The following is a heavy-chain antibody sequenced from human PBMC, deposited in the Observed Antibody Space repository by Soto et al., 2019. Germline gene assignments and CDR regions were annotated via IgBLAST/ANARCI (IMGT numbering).Heavy chain of an antibody. CDR1: GFTFSDYY. CDR2: ISSSGSTI. D-gene: IGHD2-2*01. V-gene: IGHV3-11*01. Sequence: QVQLVESGGGLGKPGGSLRLACAASGFTFSDYYMSWIRQAPGKGLEWVSYISSSGSTIYYADSVKGRFTISRDNAKNSLYLQMNSLRAENTAVYYCARVFVGLKLGYCSSTSCYEAYWGQGTLVTVSS. CDR3: ARVFVGLKLGYCSSTSCYEAY. J-gene: IGHJ4*02.